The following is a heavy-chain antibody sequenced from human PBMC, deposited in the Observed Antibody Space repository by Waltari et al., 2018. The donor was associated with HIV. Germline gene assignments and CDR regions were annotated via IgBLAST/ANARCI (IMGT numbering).Heavy chain of an antibody. J-gene: IGHJ3*02. CDR3: ARERVTTFGVVIVYEGFDI. V-gene: IGHV4-61*02. CDR2: MYTSGST. CDR1: GGSISRGSYF. Sequence: QVQLQESGPGLVKPSQTLSLTCSVSGGSISRGSYFWSWIRQPAGKGLEWIGRMYTSGSTNYNPSLKSRVTISGDTSKNQLSLKLLSVTAADTAVYYCARERVTTFGVVIVYEGFDIWGQGTKVIVSS. D-gene: IGHD3-3*01.